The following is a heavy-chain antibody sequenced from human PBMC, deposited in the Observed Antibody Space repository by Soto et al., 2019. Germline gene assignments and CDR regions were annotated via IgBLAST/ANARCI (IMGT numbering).Heavy chain of an antibody. V-gene: IGHV4-59*08. D-gene: IGHD4-17*01. CDR3: ARRYGALFDY. CDR2: NYYSGST. Sequence: QVQLQESGPGLVKPSETLSLTCTVSGGSISSYYLSWIRQPPGNGLEWIGYNYYSGSTNYNPALKRRVTISVDTSKNPSSLKLSSGTAAGAAVYYCARRYGALFDYWGQGTLVTVSS. J-gene: IGHJ4*02. CDR1: GGSISSYY.